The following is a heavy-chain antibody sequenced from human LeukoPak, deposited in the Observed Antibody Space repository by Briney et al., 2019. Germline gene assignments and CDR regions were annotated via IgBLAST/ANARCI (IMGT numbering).Heavy chain of an antibody. CDR3: ARRGVVATPDANF. D-gene: IGHD5-12*01. CDR2: IYTSGST. J-gene: IGHJ4*02. V-gene: IGHV4-4*07. Sequence: SETLSLTCTVSGGSISTYYWSWIRQPAGKGLEWIGRIYTSGSTYYNPSLRSRVSISVDTSKNQFTLKLSSVTAADTAVYYCARRGVVATPDANFWGQGTLVTVSS. CDR1: GGSISTYY.